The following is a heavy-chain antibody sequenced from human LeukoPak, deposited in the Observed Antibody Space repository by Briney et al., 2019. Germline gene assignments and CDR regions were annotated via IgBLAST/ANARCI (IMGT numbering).Heavy chain of an antibody. V-gene: IGHV4-39*07. D-gene: IGHD3-22*01. J-gene: IGHJ3*02. CDR2: IYYSGST. CDR1: GGSISSSSYY. Sequence: SETLSLTCTVSGGSISSSSYYWGWIRQPPGKGLEWIGSIYYSGSTYYNPSLKSRVTISVDTSKNQFSLKLSSVTAADTAVYYCATSMIVVVTDAFDIWGQGTMATVSS. CDR3: ATSMIVVVTDAFDI.